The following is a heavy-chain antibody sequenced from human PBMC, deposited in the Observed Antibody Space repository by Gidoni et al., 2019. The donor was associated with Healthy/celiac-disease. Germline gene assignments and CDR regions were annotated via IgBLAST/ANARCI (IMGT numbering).Heavy chain of an antibody. CDR3: ARGLGTMVRGVIIDAYNWFDP. CDR2: ISSSSSYI. V-gene: IGHV3-21*01. J-gene: IGHJ5*02. Sequence: EVQLVESGGGLVKPGGSLRLSCAASGFTFSSYSMHWVRQAPGKGLEWVSSISSSSSYIYYADSVKGRFTISRDNAKNSLYLQMNSLRAEDTAVYYCARGLGTMVRGVIIDAYNWFDPWGQGTLVTVSS. D-gene: IGHD3-10*01. CDR1: GFTFSSYS.